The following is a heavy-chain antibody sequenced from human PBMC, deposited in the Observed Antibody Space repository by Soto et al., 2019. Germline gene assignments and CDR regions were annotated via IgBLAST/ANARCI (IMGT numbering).Heavy chain of an antibody. D-gene: IGHD5-12*01. Sequence: QVQLQESGPGLVKPSQTLSLTCTVSGGSISTGGYYWSWIRQHPGKGLEWIGYIYYSGSTYYNPSRKSRVTISVDTSKNQFSLKLRSVTAADTAVYYCARDRGRDGYNYEFDYWGQGTLVTVSS. CDR2: IYYSGST. V-gene: IGHV4-31*03. J-gene: IGHJ4*02. CDR1: GGSISTGGYY. CDR3: ARDRGRDGYNYEFDY.